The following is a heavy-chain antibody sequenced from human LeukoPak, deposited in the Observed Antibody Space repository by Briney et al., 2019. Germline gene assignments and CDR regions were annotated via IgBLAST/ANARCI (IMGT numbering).Heavy chain of an antibody. CDR3: ARGGPPYDFWSGPRFDY. D-gene: IGHD3-3*01. Sequence: GGSLRLSCAASGFTFSSYSMNWVRQAPGKGLEWVPYISSSSSTMYYADSVKGRFTISRDNVKNLLYLQMNSLRAEDTAVYYCARGGPPYDFWSGPRFDYWGQGTLVTVSS. CDR1: GFTFSSYS. J-gene: IGHJ4*02. V-gene: IGHV3-48*01. CDR2: ISSSSSTM.